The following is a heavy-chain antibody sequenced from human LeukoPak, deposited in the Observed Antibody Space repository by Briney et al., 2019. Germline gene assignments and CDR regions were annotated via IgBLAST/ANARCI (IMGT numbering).Heavy chain of an antibody. CDR2: INPNSGGT. CDR1: GYTFTGYY. CDR3: ARDRRTYYYDSSGYYRTFDY. Sequence: GASVKVSCKASGYTFTGYYMHWVRQAPGQGLEWMGWINPNSGGTNYAQKFQGRVTMTRDTSISTAYMELSRLRSDDTAVYYCARDRRTYYYDSSGYYRTFDYWGLGTLVTVSS. J-gene: IGHJ4*02. V-gene: IGHV1-2*02. D-gene: IGHD3-22*01.